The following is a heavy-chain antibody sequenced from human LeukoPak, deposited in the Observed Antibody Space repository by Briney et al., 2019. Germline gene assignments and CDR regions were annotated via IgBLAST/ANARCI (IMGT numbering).Heavy chain of an antibody. CDR3: AKSGLNRFDY. J-gene: IGHJ4*02. V-gene: IGHV3-23*01. CDR1: GFTFTTYA. D-gene: IGHD2-15*01. CDR2: ITGSGGST. Sequence: PGGSLRLSCGASGFTFTTYAMTWVRQAPGKGLEWVSSITGSGGSTYYGDSVKGRLTISRDNSKNTLYLQMNSLRAEDTAVYYCAKSGLNRFDYWGQGTLVTVSS.